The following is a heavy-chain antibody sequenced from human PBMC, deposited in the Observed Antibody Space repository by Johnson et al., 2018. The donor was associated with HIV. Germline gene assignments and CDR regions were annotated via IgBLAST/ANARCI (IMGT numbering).Heavy chain of an antibody. CDR2: ISSSGSTI. V-gene: IGHV3-11*04. CDR3: ATWHTTYRPGAFDL. D-gene: IGHD1-14*01. J-gene: IGHJ3*01. CDR1: GFTFSDYY. Sequence: VQLVESGGGLVKPGGSLRLSCAASGFTFSDYYMSWNRQAPGKGLEWVSSISSSGSTIYYSDSVKGRFIISRDNAKNSLYLQMNSLSAEDTAVYYCATWHTTYRPGAFDLWGQGTMVTVSS.